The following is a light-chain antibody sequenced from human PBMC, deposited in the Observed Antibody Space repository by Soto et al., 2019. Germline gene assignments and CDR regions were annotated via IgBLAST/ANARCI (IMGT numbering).Light chain of an antibody. J-gene: IGKJ1*01. Sequence: EIVLTQSPCTLSLSPGERATLSCRASQSVSSNYLAWYQQKLGQAPRLLIYDASRRATGIPDRFSGSGSGTDFTLTISRLEPEDFVVYYCQQYGRSPTFGQGTKVDIK. V-gene: IGKV3-20*01. CDR3: QQYGRSPT. CDR1: QSVSSNY. CDR2: DAS.